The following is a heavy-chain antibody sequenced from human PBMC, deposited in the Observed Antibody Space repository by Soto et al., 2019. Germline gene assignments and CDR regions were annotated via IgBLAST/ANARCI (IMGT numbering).Heavy chain of an antibody. D-gene: IGHD6-6*01. CDR3: ARDSRSIAALDY. J-gene: IGHJ4*02. CDR2: ISSSSSYI. V-gene: IGHV3-21*01. Sequence: PVGSLRLSCAASGFTFSSYSMNWVRQAPGKGLEWVSSISSSSSYIYYADSVKGRFTISRDNAKNSLYLQMNSLRAEDTAVYYCARDSRSIAALDYWGQGTLVTVSS. CDR1: GFTFSSYS.